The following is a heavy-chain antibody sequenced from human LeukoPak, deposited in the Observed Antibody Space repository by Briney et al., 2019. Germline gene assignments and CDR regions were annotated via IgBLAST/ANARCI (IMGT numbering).Heavy chain of an antibody. J-gene: IGHJ3*02. Sequence: GGSLRLSCAASGFTVNSNYMSWVRQAPGKGLEWVSLIYTGGSTYYADSVKGRFTISRNNSKNTLYLQMNSLRAEDTAVYYCAKGRPGIVVVRKTGAFDIWGQGTMVTVSS. V-gene: IGHV3-66*02. CDR1: GFTVNSNY. D-gene: IGHD3-22*01. CDR2: IYTGGST. CDR3: AKGRPGIVVVRKTGAFDI.